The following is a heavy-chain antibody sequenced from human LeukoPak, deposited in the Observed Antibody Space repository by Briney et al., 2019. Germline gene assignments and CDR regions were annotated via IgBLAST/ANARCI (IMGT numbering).Heavy chain of an antibody. CDR1: GGSISSYY. V-gene: IGHV4-59*01. CDR2: IYYSGST. D-gene: IGHD5-24*01. Sequence: PSETLSLTCTVSGGSISSYYWSWIRQPPGKGLEWIGYIYYSGSTNYNPSLKSRVTISVDTSKNQFSLKLSSVTAADTAVYYCARGEMATIRYYYYYMDVWGKGTTVTVSS. J-gene: IGHJ6*03. CDR3: ARGEMATIRYYYYYMDV.